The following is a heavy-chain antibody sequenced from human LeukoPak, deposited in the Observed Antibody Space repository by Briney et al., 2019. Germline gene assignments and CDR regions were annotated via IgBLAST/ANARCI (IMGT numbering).Heavy chain of an antibody. V-gene: IGHV4-34*01. CDR2: INHSGST. CDR3: ARAPRYNYYYYMDV. Sequence: SETLSLTCAVYGGSFSGYYWSWIRKPPGKGLEWIGEINHSGSTNYNPSLKSRVTISVDTSKNQFSLKQSSVTAADAAVYYCARAPRYNYYYYMDVWGKGTTVTVSS. J-gene: IGHJ6*03. CDR1: GGSFSGYY.